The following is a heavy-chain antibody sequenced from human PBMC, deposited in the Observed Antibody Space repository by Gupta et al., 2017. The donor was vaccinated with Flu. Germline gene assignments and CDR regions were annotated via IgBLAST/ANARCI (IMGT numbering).Heavy chain of an antibody. CDR2: IFSNDEK. V-gene: IGHV2-26*01. CDR3: ARSRGRQSDAFGI. J-gene: IGHJ3*02. Sequence: QVTLKESGPVLLTPTETVTLTCTVAGFSLSNARMGVSWIRQPPGKALEWLAHIFSNDEKSDSTALKSRLTISTDTAKRHVALTMPNMDTVETATYYCARSRGRQSDAFGIWGQGTMVTVSS. D-gene: IGHD3-16*01. CDR1: GFSLSNARMG.